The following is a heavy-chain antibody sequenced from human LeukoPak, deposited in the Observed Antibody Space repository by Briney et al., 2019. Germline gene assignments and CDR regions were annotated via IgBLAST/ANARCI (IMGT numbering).Heavy chain of an antibody. CDR3: TTDLGTYYHGSQRLIPIDY. Sequence: GGSLRLSCAASGFNYRSYWMNWVRQAPGKGLEWIGRIKSKTDGETTNYAEPVRGRFTISRDDSKSAVYLQMNSLKIEDTAVYYCTTDLGTYYHGSQRLIPIDYWGQGTLVTVSS. CDR1: GFNYRSYW. D-gene: IGHD3-10*01. J-gene: IGHJ4*02. V-gene: IGHV3-15*01. CDR2: IKSKTDGETT.